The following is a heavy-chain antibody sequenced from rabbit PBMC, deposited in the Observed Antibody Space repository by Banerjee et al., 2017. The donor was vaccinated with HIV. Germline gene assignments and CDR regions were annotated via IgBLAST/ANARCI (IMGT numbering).Heavy chain of an antibody. CDR2: INTSSGNT. Sequence: QQLVESGGDLVKPGASLTLTCTASGFSFSSYYMCWVRQAPGKGLEWIACINTSSGNTVYATWAKGRFTISRTSSTTVALQMTSLTAADTATYFCARDLAGVIGWNFDLWGPGTLVTVS. J-gene: IGHJ4*01. CDR1: GFSFSSYY. CDR3: ARDLAGVIGWNFDL. D-gene: IGHD4-1*01. V-gene: IGHV1S40*01.